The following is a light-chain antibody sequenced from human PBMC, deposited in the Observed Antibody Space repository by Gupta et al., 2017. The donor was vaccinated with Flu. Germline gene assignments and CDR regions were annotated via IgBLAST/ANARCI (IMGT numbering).Light chain of an antibody. V-gene: IGLV1-40*01. Sequence: QSVLTQPPSVSGAPGQRLTISCTGSSSNFGAGYDVHWYQHLPGTAPKLLIYGNNYRPSGVPDRFSGSKSGTSASLAITGLQAEDEADYYCQSYDSSLSGSVFGGGTRLTVL. CDR3: QSYDSSLSGSV. J-gene: IGLJ3*02. CDR1: SSNFGAGYD. CDR2: GNN.